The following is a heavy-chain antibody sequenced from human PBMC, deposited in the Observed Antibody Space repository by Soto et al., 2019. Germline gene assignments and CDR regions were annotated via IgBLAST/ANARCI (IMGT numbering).Heavy chain of an antibody. Sequence: PSETLSLTCTVSGGSISSSSYYWGWIRQPPGKGLEWIGSIYYSGSTYYNPSLKSRVTISVDTSKNQFSLKLSSVTAADTAVYYCARLSMVRGGGRTQRDYYGMDVWGQGTTVTVSS. V-gene: IGHV4-39*01. CDR2: IYYSGST. J-gene: IGHJ6*02. D-gene: IGHD3-10*01. CDR1: GGSISSSSYY. CDR3: ARLSMVRGGGRTQRDYYGMDV.